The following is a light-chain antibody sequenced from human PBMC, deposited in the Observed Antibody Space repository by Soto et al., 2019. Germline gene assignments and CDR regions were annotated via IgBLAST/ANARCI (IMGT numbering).Light chain of an antibody. CDR1: QTVSGDY. Sequence: VLTQSPGTLSLSAGQRATLSCRASQTVSGDYLAWYQQKSGQAPRLLIYGASSRATDIPDRFSGSGSGIDFALTISRLEPEDFALYYCQQYGSSAPITFGQGTRLEIK. CDR2: GAS. CDR3: QQYGSSAPIT. J-gene: IGKJ5*01. V-gene: IGKV3-20*01.